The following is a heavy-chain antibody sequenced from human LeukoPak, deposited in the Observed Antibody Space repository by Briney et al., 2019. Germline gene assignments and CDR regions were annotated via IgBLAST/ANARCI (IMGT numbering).Heavy chain of an antibody. Sequence: SQTLSLTCTVSGGSISSYYWSWIRQPPGKGLEWIGYIYYSGSTNYNPSLKSRVTISVDTSKNQFSLKLSSVTAADTAVYYCARAPRYYDSSGIFDYWGQGTLVTVSS. V-gene: IGHV4-59*01. CDR1: GGSISSYY. CDR2: IYYSGST. D-gene: IGHD3-22*01. J-gene: IGHJ4*02. CDR3: ARAPRYYDSSGIFDY.